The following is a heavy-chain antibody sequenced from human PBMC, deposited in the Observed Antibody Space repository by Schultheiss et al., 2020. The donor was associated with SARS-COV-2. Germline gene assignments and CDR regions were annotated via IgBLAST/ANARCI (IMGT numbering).Heavy chain of an antibody. CDR1: GFTFSSYG. D-gene: IGHD1-26*01. V-gene: IGHV3-30*03. CDR3: ASDTTRDSGSFFTFDY. Sequence: GGSLRLSCAASGFTFSSYGMHWVRQAPGKGLEWVAVISYDGSNKYYADSVKGRFTISRDNSKNTLYLQMNSLRAEDTAVYYCASDTTRDSGSFFTFDYWGQGTLVTVSS. J-gene: IGHJ4*01. CDR2: ISYDGSNK.